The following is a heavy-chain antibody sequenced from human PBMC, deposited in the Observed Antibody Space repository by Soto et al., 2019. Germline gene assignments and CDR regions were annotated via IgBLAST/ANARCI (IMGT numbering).Heavy chain of an antibody. CDR3: ARDSRRGWNARFDY. Sequence: QVQLVQSGAEVKKPGSSVKVSCKASGGTFSSYAISWVRQAPGQGLEWMGGIIPIFGTANYAQKFQGRVTITADESTNKAYMGLSRLRFVDTAVYYCARDSRRGWNARFDYWGQGTLVTVSS. CDR1: GGTFSSYA. CDR2: IIPIFGTA. D-gene: IGHD1-1*01. J-gene: IGHJ4*02. V-gene: IGHV1-69*01.